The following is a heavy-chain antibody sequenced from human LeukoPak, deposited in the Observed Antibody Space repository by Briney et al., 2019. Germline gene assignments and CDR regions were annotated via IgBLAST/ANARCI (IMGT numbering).Heavy chain of an antibody. CDR2: IYYSGST. Sequence: SETLSLTCTVSGGSISSYYWSWIRQPPGKGLGWIGYIYYSGSTNYNPSLKSRVTISVDTSKNQFSLKLSSVTAADTAVYYCARVALGHLEDYWGQGTLVTVSS. J-gene: IGHJ4*02. V-gene: IGHV4-59*08. CDR3: ARVALGHLEDY. D-gene: IGHD3-16*01. CDR1: GGSISSYY.